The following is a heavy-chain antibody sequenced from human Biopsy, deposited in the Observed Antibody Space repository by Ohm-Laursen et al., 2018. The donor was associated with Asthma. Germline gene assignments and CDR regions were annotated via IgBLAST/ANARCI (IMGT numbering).Heavy chain of an antibody. V-gene: IGHV3-53*01. D-gene: IGHD3-22*01. CDR3: ARGDSSNWSHYYFDY. Sequence: SLRLSCSASGFAVSRDHTFWVRQAPGKGLEWVSVIYSGGTSHTADSVRGRFTISRDYSKNTLYLQMHSLRAEDTAVYYCARGDSSNWSHYYFDYWGQGTLVTVSS. CDR2: IYSGGTS. J-gene: IGHJ4*02. CDR1: GFAVSRDH.